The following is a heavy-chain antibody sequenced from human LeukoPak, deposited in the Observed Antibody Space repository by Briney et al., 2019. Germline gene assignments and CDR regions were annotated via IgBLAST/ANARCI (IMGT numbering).Heavy chain of an antibody. CDR3: AKPIVVVPAGNYFDY. CDR2: IRYDGSNK. CDR1: GFTFSSYG. D-gene: IGHD2-2*01. J-gene: IGHJ4*02. V-gene: IGHV3-30*02. Sequence: QPGGSLRLSCAASGFTFSSYGMHWVRQAPGKGLEWVAFIRYDGSNKYYADSVKGRFTISRDNSKNTLYLQMNSLRAEDTAVYYCAKPIVVVPAGNYFDYWGQGTLVTVPS.